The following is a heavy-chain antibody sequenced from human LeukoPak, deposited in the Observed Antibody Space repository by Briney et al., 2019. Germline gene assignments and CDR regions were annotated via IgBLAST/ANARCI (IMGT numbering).Heavy chain of an antibody. J-gene: IGHJ4*02. D-gene: IGHD4-17*01. V-gene: IGHV3-53*01. CDR2: IYSGGST. Sequence: QTGGSLGLSCAASGFTVSSNDMSWVRQAPGKGLECISVIYSGGSTDYADSVKGRLTISRDNSKNTLYLQMNSLRAEDTAVYYCARVVDHDYGDYYLDYWGQGTLVTVSS. CDR1: GFTVSSND. CDR3: ARVVDHDYGDYYLDY.